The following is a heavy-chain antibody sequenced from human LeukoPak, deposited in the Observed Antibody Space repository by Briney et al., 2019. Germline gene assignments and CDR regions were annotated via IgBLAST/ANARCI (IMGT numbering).Heavy chain of an antibody. CDR2: IRSKAYGGTT. J-gene: IGHJ4*02. V-gene: IGHV3-49*03. CDR3: TVGDYYDSSGGDY. CDR1: GFTFGDYA. Sequence: GGSLRLSCTASGFTFGDYAMSWFRQAPGKGLEWVGFIRSKAYGGTTEYAASVKGRFTISRDDSKSIAYLQMNSLKTEDTAVYYCTVGDYYDSSGGDYWGQGTLVTVSS. D-gene: IGHD3-22*01.